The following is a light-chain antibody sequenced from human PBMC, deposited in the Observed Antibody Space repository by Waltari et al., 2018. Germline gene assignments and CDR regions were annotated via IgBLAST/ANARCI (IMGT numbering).Light chain of an antibody. Sequence: QSALTQPASVSGSPGQSITISCTGTSSDVGTYNLVSWYRHHPGKAPKHMIYESTKRPSGVSYRFSASTSGNSASLTISGLQAEDEADYYCCSFAGSSPHVVLGGGTKLTVL. CDR2: EST. V-gene: IGLV2-23*01. CDR1: SSDVGTYNL. J-gene: IGLJ2*01. CDR3: CSFAGSSPHVV.